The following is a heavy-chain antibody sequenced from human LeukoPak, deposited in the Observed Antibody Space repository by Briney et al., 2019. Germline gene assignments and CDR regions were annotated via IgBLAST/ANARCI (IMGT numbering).Heavy chain of an antibody. J-gene: IGHJ5*01. Sequence: SQTLALTCGISGDSVSSKSGGWNWIRQSPSRGLEWLGRTYYTSKWYNEYAVSMKSRITINSDTSKNQLSLHLDSVTPEDTAVYYCAREQLWSGPNRFDSWGQGTLVTVSS. CDR3: AREQLWSGPNRFDS. D-gene: IGHD3-10*02. CDR2: TYYTSKWYN. CDR1: GDSVSSKSGG. V-gene: IGHV6-1*01.